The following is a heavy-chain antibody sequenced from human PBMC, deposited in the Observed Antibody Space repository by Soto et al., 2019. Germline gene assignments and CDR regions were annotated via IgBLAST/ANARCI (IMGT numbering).Heavy chain of an antibody. J-gene: IGHJ6*02. CDR1: GFTFSSYS. CDR2: ISSSSSTI. CDR3: ARLLWTPKPYYYYGMDV. D-gene: IGHD2-2*01. Sequence: HPGGSLRLSCAASGFTFSSYSMNWVRQAPGKGLEWVSYISSSSSTIYYADSVKGRFTISRDNAKNSLYLQMNSLRDEDTAVYYCARLLWTPKPYYYYGMDVWGQGTTVTVSS. V-gene: IGHV3-48*02.